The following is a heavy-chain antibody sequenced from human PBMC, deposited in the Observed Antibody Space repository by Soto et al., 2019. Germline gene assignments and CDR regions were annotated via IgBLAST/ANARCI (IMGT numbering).Heavy chain of an antibody. D-gene: IGHD5-12*01. CDR1: SGSISSYH. J-gene: IGHJ6*03. CDR2: IYSSGST. Sequence: PSETLSLTCTVSSGSISSYHWSWIRQPPGKGLESIGYIYSSGSTNYNPSLKSRVTISVDTSKNQFSLKLTSVTAADTAVYYCARISGYRTYYFYYYMDVWGKGTTVTVSS. CDR3: ARISGYRTYYFYYYMDV. V-gene: IGHV4-59*08.